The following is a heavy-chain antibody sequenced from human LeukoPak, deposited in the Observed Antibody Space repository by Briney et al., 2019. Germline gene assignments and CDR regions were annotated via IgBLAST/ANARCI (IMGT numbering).Heavy chain of an antibody. Sequence: PSETLSLTCTVSGGSIRSSSNFWGWIRQPPGKGLEWIGSIYYSGSTNYNPSLKSRVTISVDTSKNQFSLKLSSVAAADTAVYYCARQSGYSGYDLGYWGQGTLVTVSS. CDR2: IYYSGST. CDR3: ARQSGYSGYDLGY. D-gene: IGHD5-12*01. V-gene: IGHV4-39*01. J-gene: IGHJ4*02. CDR1: GGSIRSSSNF.